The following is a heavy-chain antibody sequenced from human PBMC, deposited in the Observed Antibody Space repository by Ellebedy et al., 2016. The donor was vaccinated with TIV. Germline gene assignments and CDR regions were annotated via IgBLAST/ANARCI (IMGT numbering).Heavy chain of an antibody. CDR3: ARASNGMDV. Sequence: GESLKISCAASGFTFSSYAMHWVRQAPGKGLEYISAIVSNGDSTYYANSVKGRFTISRENAKNSLYLQMNSLRAGDTAVYYCARASNGMDVWGQGTTVTVSS. V-gene: IGHV3-64*04. CDR2: IVSNGDST. CDR1: GFTFSSYA. J-gene: IGHJ6*02.